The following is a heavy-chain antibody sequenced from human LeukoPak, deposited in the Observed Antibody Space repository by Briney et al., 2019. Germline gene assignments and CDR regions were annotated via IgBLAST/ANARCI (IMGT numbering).Heavy chain of an antibody. V-gene: IGHV4-31*03. CDR3: ARGSVVRGVIHFDY. Sequence: SETLSLTCTVSGGSISSGGYYWSWIRQHPGKGLEWIGYIYYSGSTYYNPSFKSRVTISVDTSKNQFSLKLSSVTAADTAVYYCARGSVVRGVIHFDYWGQGTLVTVSS. J-gene: IGHJ4*02. CDR1: GGSISSGGYY. D-gene: IGHD3-10*01. CDR2: IYYSGST.